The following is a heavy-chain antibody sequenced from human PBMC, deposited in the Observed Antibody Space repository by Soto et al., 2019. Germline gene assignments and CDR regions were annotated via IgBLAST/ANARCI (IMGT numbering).Heavy chain of an antibody. D-gene: IGHD3-16*01. CDR3: ARGYGGPIGWFDP. CDR2: INAGNGNT. J-gene: IGHJ5*02. CDR1: GYTFTSYA. V-gene: IGHV1-3*01. Sequence: QVQLVQSGAEVKQPGASVKVSCKASGYTFTSYAMHWVRQAPGQRLEWMGWINAGNGNTKYSQKFQGRVTITMDTIASTVYMELNRLRSEGTGVYYCARGYGGPIGWFDPWGQGTLVTVSS.